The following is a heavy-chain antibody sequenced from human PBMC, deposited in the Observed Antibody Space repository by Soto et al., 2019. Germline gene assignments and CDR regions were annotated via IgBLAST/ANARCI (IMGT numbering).Heavy chain of an antibody. CDR1: GGYISNSSYC. CDR2: IYYSGST. Sequence: PSQTQSLTYTVSGGYISNSSYCWGWIRQPPGKGLEWIGSIYYSGSTYYNPSLKSRVTISVDTSKNQFSLKLSSVTAADTAVYYCARPGITMVRGVIIDYYYMDVWGKGNTVTVS. V-gene: IGHV4-39*01. J-gene: IGHJ6*03. CDR3: ARPGITMVRGVIIDYYYMDV. D-gene: IGHD3-10*01.